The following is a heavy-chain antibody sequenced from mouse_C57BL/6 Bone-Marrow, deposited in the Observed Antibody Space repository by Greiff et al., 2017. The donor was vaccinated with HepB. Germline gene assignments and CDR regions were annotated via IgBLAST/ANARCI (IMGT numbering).Heavy chain of an antibody. CDR3: ARAPLTYWYFDV. Sequence: EVKLVESGGGLVKPGGSLKLSCAASGFTFSSYAMSWVRQTPEKRLEWVATISDGGSYTYYPDNVKGRFTISRDNAKNNLYLQMSQLKSEDTAMYYCARAPLTYWYFDVWGTGTSVTVSS. J-gene: IGHJ1*03. D-gene: IGHD1-3*01. CDR1: GFTFSSYA. V-gene: IGHV5-4*03. CDR2: ISDGGSYT.